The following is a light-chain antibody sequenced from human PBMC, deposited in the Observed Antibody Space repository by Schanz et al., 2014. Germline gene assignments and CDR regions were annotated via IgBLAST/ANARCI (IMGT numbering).Light chain of an antibody. CDR1: QDVRFY. CDR3: QQYNNWPT. V-gene: IGKV3D-15*01. CDR2: GAS. J-gene: IGKJ1*01. Sequence: EIVLTQYPATLSLSPGERATLSCRASQDVRFYIAWYRQKPGQAPGLLIYGASTRATGIPARFSGSGSGTDFTLTISSLQSKDFAVYYCQQYNNWPTFGQGTKVEIK.